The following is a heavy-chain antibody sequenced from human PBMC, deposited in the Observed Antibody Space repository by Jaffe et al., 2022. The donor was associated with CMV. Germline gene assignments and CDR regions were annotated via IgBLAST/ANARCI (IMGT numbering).Heavy chain of an antibody. Sequence: QLQLQESGPGLVKPSETLSLTCTVSGGSISSSSYYWGWIRQPPGKGLEWIGSIYYSGSTYYNPSLKSRVTISVDTSKNQFSLKLSSVTAADTAVYYCARHGIAVAGRHFDYWGQGTLVTVSS. D-gene: IGHD6-19*01. CDR2: IYYSGST. V-gene: IGHV4-39*01. J-gene: IGHJ4*02. CDR3: ARHGIAVAGRHFDY. CDR1: GGSISSSSYY.